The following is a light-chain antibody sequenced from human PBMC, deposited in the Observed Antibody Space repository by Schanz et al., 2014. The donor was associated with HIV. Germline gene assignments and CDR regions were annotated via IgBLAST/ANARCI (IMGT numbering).Light chain of an antibody. CDR1: SGSIASGY. J-gene: IGLJ3*02. CDR3: QSYDASNQV. Sequence: NFMLTQPHSVSESPGKKITLSCTRSSGSIASGYVQWYQRRPGSAPTIVIYEDNQRPSGVPDRFSGSIDSSSNSASLTISGLRSEDEADYYCQSYDASNQVFGGGTKLTVL. V-gene: IGLV6-57*04. CDR2: EDN.